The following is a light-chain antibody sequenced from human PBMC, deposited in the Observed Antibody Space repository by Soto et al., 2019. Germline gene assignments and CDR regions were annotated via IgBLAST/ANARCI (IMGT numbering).Light chain of an antibody. J-gene: IGKJ4*01. CDR1: QDISNY. CDR2: DAS. Sequence: DIQMTQSPSSLSASVGDRVTITCQASQDISNYLNWYQQKPGKAPKLLIYDASNLETGVPSRFSVSCSGTDFTFTISSLQPEDIATYYCQQYDNLPLTFGGGTKVEIK. CDR3: QQYDNLPLT. V-gene: IGKV1-33*01.